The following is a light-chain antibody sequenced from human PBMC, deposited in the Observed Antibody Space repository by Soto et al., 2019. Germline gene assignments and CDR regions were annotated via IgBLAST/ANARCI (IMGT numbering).Light chain of an antibody. CDR3: QQYNNRPFQT. J-gene: IGKJ1*01. CDR2: GAS. CDR1: QSVSSN. Sequence: EIVMTQSPATLSVSPGERATLSCRASQSVSSNLAWYQQKPGQAPRLLIYGASTRATGIPARFSGSGSGTEFTLTISSLQSEDFAVYHCQQYNNRPFQTFGQGTKVDIK. V-gene: IGKV3-15*01.